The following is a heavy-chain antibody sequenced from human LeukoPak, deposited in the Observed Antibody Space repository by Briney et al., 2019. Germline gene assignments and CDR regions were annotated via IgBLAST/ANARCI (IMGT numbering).Heavy chain of an antibody. D-gene: IGHD6-13*01. CDR2: IYYSGST. Sequence: PSETLSLTCTVSGGSISSYYWSWIRQPPGKGLEWIGYIYYSGSTNYNPSLKSRVTISVDMSKNQFSLKLTSVTAADTAVYYCARHRGGSSSSWYTIFDYWGQGTLVTVSS. CDR3: ARHRGGSSSSWYTIFDY. J-gene: IGHJ4*02. CDR1: GGSISSYY. V-gene: IGHV4-59*08.